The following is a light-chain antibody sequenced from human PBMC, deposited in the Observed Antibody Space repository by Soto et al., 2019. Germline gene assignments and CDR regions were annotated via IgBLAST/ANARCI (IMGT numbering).Light chain of an antibody. V-gene: IGKV1-5*01. CDR1: QSISSW. Sequence: DIQMTQSPSSLSASVGDRVTITCRASQSISSWLAWYQQKPGKAPKLLIFDAFILESGVPSRFSGSRSGTEFTLTISSLQPDDYATYYCQQYNSYSPLTFGGGTKVEIK. J-gene: IGKJ4*01. CDR2: DAF. CDR3: QQYNSYSPLT.